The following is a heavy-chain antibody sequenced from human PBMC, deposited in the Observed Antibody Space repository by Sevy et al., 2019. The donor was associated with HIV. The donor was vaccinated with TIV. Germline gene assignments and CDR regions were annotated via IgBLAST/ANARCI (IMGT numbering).Heavy chain of an antibody. CDR2: ISYDGSNK. J-gene: IGHJ4*02. CDR1: GFTFSSYA. Sequence: GGSLRLSCAASGFTFSSYAMHWVRQAPGKGLEWVAVISYDGSNKYYADSVKRRFTISRDNSKNTLYLQMNSLRAEDTAVYYCARDLLRFGELAETDYFDYWGQGTLVTVSS. V-gene: IGHV3-30-3*01. CDR3: ARDLLRFGELAETDYFDY. D-gene: IGHD3-10*01.